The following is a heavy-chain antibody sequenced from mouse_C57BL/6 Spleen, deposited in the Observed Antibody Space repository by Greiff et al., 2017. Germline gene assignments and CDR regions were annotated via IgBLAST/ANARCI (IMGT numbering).Heavy chain of an antibody. CDR2: IDPETGGT. J-gene: IGHJ3*01. CDR1: GYTFTDYE. D-gene: IGHD2-3*01. CDR3: TGRWLLRFAY. Sequence: VQLQQSGAELVRPGASVTLSCKASGYTFTDYEMHWVKQTPVHGLEWIGAIDPETGGTAYNQKFKGKAILTADKSSSTAYMELRSLTSEDSAVYYCTGRWLLRFAYWGQGTLVTVFA. V-gene: IGHV1-15*01.